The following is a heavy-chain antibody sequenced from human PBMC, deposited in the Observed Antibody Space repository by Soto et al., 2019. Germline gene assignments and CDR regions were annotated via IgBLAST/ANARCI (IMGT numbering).Heavy chain of an antibody. J-gene: IGHJ6*02. V-gene: IGHV5-51*01. Sequence: GESLKISCKGSGYSFTSYWIGWVRQMPGKGLEWMGIIYPGDSDTRYSPSFQGQVTISADKSISTAYLQWSSLKASDTAMYYCARHTVVVPAAMRGGIEDYYYGMDVWGQGTTVTVSS. D-gene: IGHD2-2*01. CDR3: ARHTVVVPAAMRGGIEDYYYGMDV. CDR1: GYSFTSYW. CDR2: IYPGDSDT.